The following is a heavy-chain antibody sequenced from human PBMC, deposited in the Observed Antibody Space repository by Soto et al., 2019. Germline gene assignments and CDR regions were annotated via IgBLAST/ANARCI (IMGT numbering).Heavy chain of an antibody. V-gene: IGHV4-31*03. CDR2: IYYSGST. Sequence: QVQLQESGPGLVKPSQTLSLTCTVSGGSISSGDYFWSWIRQYQGKGLEWIGYIYYSGSTYYNPSPXPXFTISLDTSKSQFSLKLSSMTAADTAVYYCARGRALYSNYDSWGQGTLVTVSS. D-gene: IGHD4-4*01. CDR1: GGSISSGDYF. J-gene: IGHJ5*01. CDR3: ARGRALYSNYDS.